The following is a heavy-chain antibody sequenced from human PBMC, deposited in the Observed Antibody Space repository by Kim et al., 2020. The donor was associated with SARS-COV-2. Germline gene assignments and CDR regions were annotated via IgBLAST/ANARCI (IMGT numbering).Heavy chain of an antibody. CDR3: AGEILTMKKFH. V-gene: IGHV3-49*04. CDR1: GFTFGSYA. Sequence: GGSLRLSCTASGFTFGSYAMSWVRQAPGKGLEWVGFIRSKAYSGTSEYSASVQGRFTIERDDTKIIAYLNSNSLKDADTAVYSCAGEILTMKKFHWIQGT. J-gene: IGHJ1*01. D-gene: IGHD3-9*01. CDR2: IRSKAYSGTS.